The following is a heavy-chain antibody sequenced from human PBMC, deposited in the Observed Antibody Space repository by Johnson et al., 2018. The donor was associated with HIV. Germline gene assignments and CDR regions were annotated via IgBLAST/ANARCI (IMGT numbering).Heavy chain of an antibody. Sequence: MLLVESGGGLVQPGGSLRLSCAASGFTFSIYWMTWVRQAPGKGLEWVASIRQDGSEKYSVDSVKGRFTISSDNAKNSLYLQMNSLRVEDTAVYYCASSQGSGEGAFDIWGQGTMVTVSS. CDR3: ASSQGSGEGAFDI. J-gene: IGHJ3*02. D-gene: IGHD2-21*01. CDR2: IRQDGSEK. CDR1: GFTFSIYW. V-gene: IGHV3-7*05.